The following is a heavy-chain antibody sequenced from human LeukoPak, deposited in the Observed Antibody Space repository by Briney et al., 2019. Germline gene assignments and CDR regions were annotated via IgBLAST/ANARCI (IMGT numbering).Heavy chain of an antibody. Sequence: PGGSLRLSCAASGFTFSSYGMHWVRQAPGKGLEWVAVIPYDGSNKYYADSVKGRFTISRDNSKNTLYLQMNSLRAEDTAVYYCAKDRAVVVPAASYYFDYWGQGTLVTVSS. D-gene: IGHD2-2*01. J-gene: IGHJ4*02. V-gene: IGHV3-30*18. CDR3: AKDRAVVVPAASYYFDY. CDR1: GFTFSSYG. CDR2: IPYDGSNK.